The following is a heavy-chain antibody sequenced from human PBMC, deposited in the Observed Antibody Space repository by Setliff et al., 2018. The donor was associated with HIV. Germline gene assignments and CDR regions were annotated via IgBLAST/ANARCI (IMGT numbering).Heavy chain of an antibody. CDR3: SRGVRGVAYFFDY. CDR2: IKAGNGNT. V-gene: IGHV1-3*03. CDR1: GYTFTSYA. J-gene: IGHJ4*02. Sequence: ASVKVSCKASGYTFTSYAMHWVRQAPGQRLEWMGWIKAGNGNTKYSQEFQGRGTITRDTSASTDYMELRSLRSEDMAVYYCSRGVRGVAYFFDYWGQGTLVTVSS. D-gene: IGHD3-10*01.